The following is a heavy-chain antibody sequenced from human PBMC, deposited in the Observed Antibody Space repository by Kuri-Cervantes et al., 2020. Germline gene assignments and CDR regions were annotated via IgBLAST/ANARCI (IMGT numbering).Heavy chain of an antibody. CDR3: ARRGYSYGDFDY. D-gene: IGHD5-18*01. Sequence: SCAVSGGSISSSNWWSWVRQPPGKGLEWIGEIYHSGSTNYNPSLKSRVTISVDKSKNQFSLKLSSVTAADTAVYYCARRGYSYGDFDYWGQGTLVTVSS. V-gene: IGHV4-4*02. CDR2: IYHSGST. CDR1: GGSISSSNW. J-gene: IGHJ4*02.